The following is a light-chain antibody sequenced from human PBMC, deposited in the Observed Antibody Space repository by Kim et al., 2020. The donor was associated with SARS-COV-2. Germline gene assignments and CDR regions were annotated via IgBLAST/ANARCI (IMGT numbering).Light chain of an antibody. CDR3: QQRGDWPRT. J-gene: IGKJ1*01. CDR1: QSVSSN. V-gene: IGKV3-11*01. Sequence: LSPGERATLSCRASQSVSSNLAWYQQKPGQAPRLLIYDASSRATGIPARFSGSGSGTDFTLTISSLEPEDFAVYYCQQRGDWPRTFGQGTKVEIK. CDR2: DAS.